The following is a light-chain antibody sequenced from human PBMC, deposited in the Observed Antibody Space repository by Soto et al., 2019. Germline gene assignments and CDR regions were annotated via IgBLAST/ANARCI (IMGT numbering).Light chain of an antibody. J-gene: IGKJ1*01. CDR3: QQRNNYPLT. CDR1: QSLLKSNGYNC. V-gene: IGKV2-28*01. CDR2: LGS. Sequence: DIVMTQSPLSLPVTPGESASISCRSSQSLLKSNGYNCLEWYLQKPGQAQQLLIYLGSNLASGVPDRFSGSGSGTDFTLTISSVEAEDVGIYFCQQRNNYPLTFGQGTKVEIK.